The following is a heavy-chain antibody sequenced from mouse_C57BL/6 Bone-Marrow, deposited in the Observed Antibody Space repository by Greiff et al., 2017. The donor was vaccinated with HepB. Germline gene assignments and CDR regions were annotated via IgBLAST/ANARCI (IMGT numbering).Heavy chain of an antibody. CDR2: ISSGSSTI. Sequence: DVKLVESGGGLVKPGGSLKLSCAASGFTFSDYGMHWVRQAPEKGLEWVAYISSGSSTIYYADTVKGRFTISRDNAKNTLFLQMTSLRSEDTAMYYCARPPSLAMDYWGQGTSVTVSS. J-gene: IGHJ4*01. CDR3: ARPPSLAMDY. V-gene: IGHV5-17*01. CDR1: GFTFSDYG.